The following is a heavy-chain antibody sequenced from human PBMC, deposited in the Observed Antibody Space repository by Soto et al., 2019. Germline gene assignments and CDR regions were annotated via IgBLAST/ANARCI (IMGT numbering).Heavy chain of an antibody. CDR1: GYTFTSYG. V-gene: IGHV1-18*01. D-gene: IGHD1-1*01. CDR2: ISAHNGNT. J-gene: IGHJ4*02. CDR3: ARGRYGDY. Sequence: QVHLVQSGAEVKKPGASVKVSCKASGYTFTSYGITWVRQAPGQGREWMGWISAHNGNTDYAQELQGRVIVTIDTSTATAYMELRSLISDDTAVYYCARGRYGDYWGQGALVTVSS.